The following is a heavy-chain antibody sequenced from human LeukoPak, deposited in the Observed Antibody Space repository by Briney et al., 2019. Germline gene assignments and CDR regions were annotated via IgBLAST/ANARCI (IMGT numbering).Heavy chain of an antibody. CDR1: GGSISSYY. J-gene: IGHJ4*02. Sequence: PSETLSLTCTVSGGSISSYYWSWIRQPAGKGLEWIGRIYTGGSTYYNPSLKSRVTISVDTSKNQFSLKLSSVTAADTAVYYCAMQGTEYSSGWPFDYWGQGTLVTVSS. D-gene: IGHD6-19*01. CDR3: AMQGTEYSSGWPFDY. CDR2: IYTGGST. V-gene: IGHV4-4*07.